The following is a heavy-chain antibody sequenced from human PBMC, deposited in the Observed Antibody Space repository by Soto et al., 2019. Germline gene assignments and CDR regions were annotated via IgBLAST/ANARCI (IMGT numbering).Heavy chain of an antibody. CDR1: GGSFSGYY. Sequence: PSETLSLTCAVYGGSFSGYYWSWIRQPPGKGLEWIGEINHSGSTNYNPSLKSRVTISVDTSRNQFSLKLSSVTAADTAVYYCARGSSWYVLDVFDPWGQGTLVTVSS. CDR2: INHSGST. D-gene: IGHD6-13*01. J-gene: IGHJ5*02. V-gene: IGHV4-34*01. CDR3: ARGSSWYVLDVFDP.